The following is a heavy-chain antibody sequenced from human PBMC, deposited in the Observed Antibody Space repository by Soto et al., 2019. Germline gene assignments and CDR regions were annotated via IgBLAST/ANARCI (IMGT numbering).Heavy chain of an antibody. CDR1: GFTFSNAW. J-gene: IGHJ4*01. V-gene: IGHV3-15*07. CDR3: TTDSYITSIIVRFDY. CDR2: VKSKNDGGTT. Sequence: PGGSLRLSCAASGFTFSNAWINWVRQAPGKGLEWVGRVKSKNDGGTTDFAAPVKGRFAISRDDSKNMVYLEMNSLQTKDTAIYYCTTDSYITSIIVRFDYWGHGTLVTVSS. D-gene: IGHD3-22*01.